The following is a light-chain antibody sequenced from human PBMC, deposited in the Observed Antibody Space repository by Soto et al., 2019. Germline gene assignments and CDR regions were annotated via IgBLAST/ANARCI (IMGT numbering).Light chain of an antibody. Sequence: EIVLTQSPGTLSFSPGERATLTCRASQSVSSSYLAWFQQKPGQAPRLLIYGASSRATGIPDRFSGSGSGTDFTLTISRLEPEDFAVYFCQQFSSSPLTFGGGTKVEI. V-gene: IGKV3-20*01. CDR3: QQFSSSPLT. J-gene: IGKJ4*01. CDR1: QSVSSSY. CDR2: GAS.